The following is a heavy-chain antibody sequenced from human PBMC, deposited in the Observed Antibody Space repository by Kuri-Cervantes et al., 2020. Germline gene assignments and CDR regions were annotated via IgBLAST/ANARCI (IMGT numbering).Heavy chain of an antibody. V-gene: IGHV3-13*01. D-gene: IGHD4-23*01. CDR2: IGTAGDT. CDR1: GFTFSSYD. CDR3: TTDGSGGFYGGNSFDY. Sequence: GESLKISCAASGFTFSSYDMHWVRQATGKGLEWVSAIGTAGDTYYPGSVKGRFTISREDAKNSLYLQMNSLKTEDTAVYYCTTDGSGGFYGGNSFDYWGQGTLVTVSS. J-gene: IGHJ4*02.